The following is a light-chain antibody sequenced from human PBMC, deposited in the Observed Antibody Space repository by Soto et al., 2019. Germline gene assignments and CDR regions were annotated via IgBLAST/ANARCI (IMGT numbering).Light chain of an antibody. CDR2: GNN. Sequence: QAVVTQPPSVSGAPGQRVTISCTGSSSNIGAGYDVHWYQQLPGTAPKLVIYGNNNRPSGVPDRFSGSKSGTSASLAITGLQAEDEADYYCQSYDSSLSGVIFGGGTQLTVL. J-gene: IGLJ2*01. V-gene: IGLV1-40*01. CDR1: SSNIGAGYD. CDR3: QSYDSSLSGVI.